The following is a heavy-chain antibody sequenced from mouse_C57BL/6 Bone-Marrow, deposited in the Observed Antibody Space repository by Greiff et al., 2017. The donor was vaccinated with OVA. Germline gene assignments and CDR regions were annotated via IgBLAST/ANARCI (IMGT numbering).Heavy chain of an antibody. CDR3: ARHRQLRPYYFDY. V-gene: IGHV1-82*01. CDR2: IYPGDGDT. J-gene: IGHJ2*01. Sequence: QVQLQQSGPELVKPGASVKISCKASGYAFSSSWMNWVKQRPGKGLEWIGRIYPGDGDTNYNGKFKGKATLTADKSSSTAYMQLSSLTSADSAVYFCARHRQLRPYYFDYWGQGTTLTVSS. D-gene: IGHD3-2*02. CDR1: GYAFSSSW.